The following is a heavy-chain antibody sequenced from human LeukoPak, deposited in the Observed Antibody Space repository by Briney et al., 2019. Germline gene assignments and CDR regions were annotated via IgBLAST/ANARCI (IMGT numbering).Heavy chain of an antibody. CDR1: GGSFSGYY. D-gene: IGHD1-1*01. V-gene: IGHV4-34*01. J-gene: IGHJ4*02. Sequence: ASETLSLTCAVYGGSFSGYYWSWIRQPPGKGLEWIGEINHSGSTNYNTSLKSRVTISVDTSKNQFSLKLSSVTAADTAVYYCASSETGTYDYWGQGTLVTVSS. CDR3: ASSETGTYDY. CDR2: INHSGST.